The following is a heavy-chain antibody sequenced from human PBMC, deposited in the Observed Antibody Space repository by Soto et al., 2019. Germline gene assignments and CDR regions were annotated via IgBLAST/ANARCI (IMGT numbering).Heavy chain of an antibody. Sequence: QHTGKGLEWVASIKQDGSLTYYVDSVKGRFTISRDNAKNSLFLQVNSLTAGYTALDYCATGLSCESSSCLLNRFTDP. CDR2: IKQDGSLT. D-gene: IGHD2-15*01. J-gene: IGHJ5*02. CDR3: ATGLSCESSSCLLNRFTDP. V-gene: IGHV3-7*03.